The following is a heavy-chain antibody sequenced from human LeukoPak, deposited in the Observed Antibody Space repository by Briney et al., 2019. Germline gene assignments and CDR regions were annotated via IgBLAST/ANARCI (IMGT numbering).Heavy chain of an antibody. CDR1: GFTVSSSY. CDR2: IYSGGST. V-gene: IGHV3-53*01. CDR3: AKTMATVVRGAFDI. Sequence: GRSLRLSCAASGFTVSSSYMSWVRQAPGKGLEWVSIIYSGGSTYYADSVKGRFTISRDNSKNTLYLQMNSLRAEDTAVYYCAKTMATVVRGAFDIWGQGTMVTVSS. J-gene: IGHJ3*02. D-gene: IGHD4-23*01.